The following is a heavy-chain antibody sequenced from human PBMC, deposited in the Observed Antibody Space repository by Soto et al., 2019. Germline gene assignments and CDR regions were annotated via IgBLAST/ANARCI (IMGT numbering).Heavy chain of an antibody. CDR3: ARDTTGILDY. CDR2: IKKDGSGS. J-gene: IGHJ4*02. D-gene: IGHD1-1*01. Sequence: GGSLRLSCAASGFTFSTYAMSWARQAPGKGLEWVASIKKDGSGSNYVDSLKGRFTISRDNAKNSLYLQMNNLRAEDSGVYFCARDTTGILDYWGQGTLVTVSS. CDR1: GFTFSTYA. V-gene: IGHV3-7*01.